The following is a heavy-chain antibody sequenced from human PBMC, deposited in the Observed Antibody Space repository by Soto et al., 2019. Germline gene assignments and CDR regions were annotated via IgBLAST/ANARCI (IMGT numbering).Heavy chain of an antibody. J-gene: IGHJ6*02. CDR2: ISYDSTKT. V-gene: IGHV3-30*03. CDR1: GFTFNSYG. CDR3: ARTRSAWSDFHYYSLDV. Sequence: QVQLVESGGGVVQPGRSLRLSCAASGFTFNSYGMHWVRQGPGNGLEWVAFISYDSTKTYYADSVKGRFTISRDNSNSELYVQMNSLTGEDTAVYYCARTRSAWSDFHYYSLDVWGQGTTVTVSS. D-gene: IGHD1-26*01.